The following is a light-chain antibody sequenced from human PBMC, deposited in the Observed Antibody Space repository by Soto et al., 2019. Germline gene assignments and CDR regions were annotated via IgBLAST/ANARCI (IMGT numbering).Light chain of an antibody. CDR1: QTISSNY. V-gene: IGKV3-20*01. Sequence: EIVLTQSPGTLSLSAGERATLSCRASQTISSNYLAWYQQKPGQAPRLLIFGASYRATGIPDRFSGSGSGTDFTLTISRREPEDFAVYYCQQYRSSPPEFTFGPGTKVDIK. CDR3: QQYRSSPPEFT. J-gene: IGKJ3*01. CDR2: GAS.